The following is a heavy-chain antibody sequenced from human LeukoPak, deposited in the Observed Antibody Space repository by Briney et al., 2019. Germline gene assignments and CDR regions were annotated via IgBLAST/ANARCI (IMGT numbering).Heavy chain of an antibody. CDR1: GYTLTELS. J-gene: IGHJ4*02. Sequence: ASVKVSCKVSGYTLTELSIHWVRQTPGKGLEWMGGFDREDGETIYAQKFQGRVTVTEDTSPDTVYMELSSLRSEDTAVYYCATVMFYYDSSGYYLFDYWGQGTLVTVSS. CDR3: ATVMFYYDSSGYYLFDY. CDR2: FDREDGET. V-gene: IGHV1-24*01. D-gene: IGHD3-22*01.